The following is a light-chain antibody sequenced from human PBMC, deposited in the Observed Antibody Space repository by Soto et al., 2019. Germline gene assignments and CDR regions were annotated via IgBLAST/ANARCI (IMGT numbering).Light chain of an antibody. CDR2: SAS. CDR1: QGIGNY. Sequence: DIQMTQSPSSLSASVGDRVIITCRARQGIGNYLAWYQQKAGRVPKLLMHSASTLPSGVPSRFSGSGSGTDFTLTISSLQPEDVATYYCQNYDSPPWTFGQGTKVEIK. V-gene: IGKV1-27*01. CDR3: QNYDSPPWT. J-gene: IGKJ1*01.